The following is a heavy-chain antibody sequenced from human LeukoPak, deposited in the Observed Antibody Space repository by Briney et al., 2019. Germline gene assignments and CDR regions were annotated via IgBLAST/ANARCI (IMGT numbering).Heavy chain of an antibody. Sequence: ASVKVSCKASGYTFTSYYMHWVRQAPGQGLEWMGIINPSGGSTSYAQKFQGRVTITADESTSTAYMELSSLRSEDTAVYYCARAGGYYDYWFDPWGQGTLVTVSS. CDR1: GYTFTSYY. J-gene: IGHJ5*02. CDR3: ARAGGYYDYWFDP. V-gene: IGHV1-46*01. CDR2: INPSGGST. D-gene: IGHD3-22*01.